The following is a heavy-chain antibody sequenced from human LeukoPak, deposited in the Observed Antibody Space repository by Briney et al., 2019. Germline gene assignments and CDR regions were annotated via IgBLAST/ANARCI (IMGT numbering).Heavy chain of an antibody. CDR1: GFTVSSNY. V-gene: IGHV3-66*02. D-gene: IGHD6-19*01. CDR2: IYSGGST. J-gene: IGHJ4*02. CDR3: AGSGLVFNFDY. Sequence: GGSLRLSCAASGFTVSSNYMSWVRQAPGKGLEWVSVIYSGGSTYYADSVKGRFTISRDNSKNTLYLQMNSLRAEDTAVYYCAGSGLVFNFDYWGQGTLSPSPQ.